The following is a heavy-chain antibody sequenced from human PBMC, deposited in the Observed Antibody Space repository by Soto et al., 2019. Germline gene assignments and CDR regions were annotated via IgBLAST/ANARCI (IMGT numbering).Heavy chain of an antibody. CDR3: ARIRGGYYDILTGPFDY. CDR1: GFSLSTSGMC. V-gene: IGHV2-70*01. Sequence: SGPTLVNPTQPLALTCPFSGFSLSTSGMCVSWIRQPPGKALEWLALIDWDDDKYYSTSLKTRLTISKDTSKNQVVLTMTNMDPVDTATYYCARIRGGYYDILTGPFDYWGQGTLVTVSS. D-gene: IGHD3-9*01. J-gene: IGHJ4*02. CDR2: IDWDDDK.